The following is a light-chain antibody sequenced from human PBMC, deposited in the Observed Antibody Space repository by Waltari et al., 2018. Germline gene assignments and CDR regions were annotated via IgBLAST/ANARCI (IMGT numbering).Light chain of an antibody. CDR2: AAS. Sequence: EIVMTQYPATLSVSPGERVTLPCRASQSVSSNLAWYQQKPGQAPRVLIYAASTRATGIPARFSGSGSGTEFTLTISSLQSEDFAVYYCQQYNNWPPMYTFGQGTKLEIK. CDR3: QQYNNWPPMYT. V-gene: IGKV3-15*01. CDR1: QSVSSN. J-gene: IGKJ2*01.